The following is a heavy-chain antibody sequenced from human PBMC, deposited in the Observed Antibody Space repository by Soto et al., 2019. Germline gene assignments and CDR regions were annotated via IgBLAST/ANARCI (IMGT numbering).Heavy chain of an antibody. CDR1: GYTLTELS. CDR3: ARPTLIAAAGTLHYYYGMEV. J-gene: IGHJ6*02. CDR2: FDPEDGET. D-gene: IGHD6-13*01. V-gene: IGHV1-24*01. Sequence: ASVKVSCKVSGYTLTELSMHWVRQAPGKGLEWMGGFDPEDGETIYAQKFQGRVTMTEDTSTSTAYMELSSLRSEDTAVYYCARPTLIAAAGTLHYYYGMEVWGQGTTVTVSS.